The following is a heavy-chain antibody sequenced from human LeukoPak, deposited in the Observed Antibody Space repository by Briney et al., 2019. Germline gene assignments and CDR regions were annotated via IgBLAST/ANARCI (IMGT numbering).Heavy chain of an antibody. J-gene: IGHJ5*02. CDR1: GYTFTGYY. CDR3: ARGVLVAGSGGSWFDP. CDR2: INPNSGGT. V-gene: IGHV1-2*02. Sequence: ASVKVSCKASGYTFTGYYMHWVRQAPGQGLEWMGWINPNSGGTNYAQKFQGRVTMTRDTSISTAYMELSRLRSDDTAVYYCARGVLVAGSGGSWFDPWGQGTLVTVSS. D-gene: IGHD6-19*01.